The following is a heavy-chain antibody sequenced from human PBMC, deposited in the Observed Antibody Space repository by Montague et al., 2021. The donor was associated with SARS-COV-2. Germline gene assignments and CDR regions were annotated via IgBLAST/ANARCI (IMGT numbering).Heavy chain of an antibody. Sequence: SLRLSCAASGFNLGVYELNWVRQAPGKGLEWVSYISGDSSVLYYSYSGLVLFTISRDNAESSLYLQMNSLRAEDTAVSYCAPGVPVAVDSWGQGTLVTVSS. D-gene: IGHD2-2*01. V-gene: IGHV3-48*03. CDR3: APGVPVAVDS. CDR2: ISGDSSVL. CDR1: GFNLGVYE. J-gene: IGHJ4*02.